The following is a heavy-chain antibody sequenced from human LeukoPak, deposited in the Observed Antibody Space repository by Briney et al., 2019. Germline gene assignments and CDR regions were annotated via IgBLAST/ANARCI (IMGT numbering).Heavy chain of an antibody. D-gene: IGHD1-26*01. CDR2: ISSSSSYI. V-gene: IGHV3-21*01. CDR1: GFTFSSYS. Sequence: GGSLRLSCAASGFTFSSYSMNWVRQAPGKGLEWVSSISSSSSYIYYADSVKGRFTISRDNAKNSLYLQMNSLRAEDTAVYYCARDKVGRGPTHLDYWGQGALVTVSS. CDR3: ARDKVGRGPTHLDY. J-gene: IGHJ4*02.